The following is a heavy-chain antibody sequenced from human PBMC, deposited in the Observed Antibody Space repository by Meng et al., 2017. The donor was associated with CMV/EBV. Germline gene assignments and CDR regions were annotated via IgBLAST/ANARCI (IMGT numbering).Heavy chain of an antibody. D-gene: IGHD2-2*02. J-gene: IGHJ5*02. V-gene: IGHV1-2*02. CDR3: ARDCSSTSCYMEELNWFDP. CDR2: INPNSGGT. Sequence: ASVKVSCKASGYTFTGYYMHWVRQAPGQGLEWMGWINPNSGGTNYAQKFQGRVTMTRDTSISTAYMELSRLRSDDTAVYYCARDCSSTSCYMEELNWFDPWGQGTLVTVSS. CDR1: GYTFTGYY.